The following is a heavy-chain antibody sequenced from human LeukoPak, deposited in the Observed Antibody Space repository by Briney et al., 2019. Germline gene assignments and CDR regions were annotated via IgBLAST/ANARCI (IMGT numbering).Heavy chain of an antibody. V-gene: IGHV3-66*02. CDR3: ATASLAGTDAFDI. D-gene: IGHD6-13*01. J-gene: IGHJ3*02. CDR2: IYSGGST. Sequence: GGSLRLSCAASGFTVSSNYMSWVRQAPGKGLEWVSVIYSGGSTYYADSVKGRFTISRDNSKNTLYLQMNSLRAEDTAVYYCATASLAGTDAFDIWGQGTMVTVSS. CDR1: GFTVSSNY.